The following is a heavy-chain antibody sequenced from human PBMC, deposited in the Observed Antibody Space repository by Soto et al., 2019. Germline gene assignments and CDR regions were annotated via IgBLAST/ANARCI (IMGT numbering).Heavy chain of an antibody. Sequence: EVQLVESGGGLVQPGGSLRLSCAASGFTVSSNYMSWVRQAPGKGLEWVSVIYSGGSTYYADSVKGRFTISRDNSKNTLYLQMNSLRAEDTAVYYCVGKYYDILTGCDYWGQGTLVTVSS. CDR3: VGKYYDILTGCDY. D-gene: IGHD3-9*01. CDR1: GFTVSSNY. CDR2: IYSGGST. V-gene: IGHV3-66*01. J-gene: IGHJ4*02.